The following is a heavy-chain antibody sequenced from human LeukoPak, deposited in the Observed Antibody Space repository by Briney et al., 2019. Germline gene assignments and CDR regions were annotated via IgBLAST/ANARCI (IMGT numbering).Heavy chain of an antibody. D-gene: IGHD3-22*01. V-gene: IGHV4-39*01. CDR3: ARLYYDSSGYYQIRYFDY. CDR2: IYYSGST. J-gene: IGHJ4*02. Sequence: SETLSLTCTVSGGSISSSSYYWGWIRQPPGKGLEWIGSIYYSGSTYYNPSLKSRVTISVDTSKNQFSLNLSSVTAADTAVYYCARLYYDSSGYYQIRYFDYWGQGTLVTVSS. CDR1: GGSISSSSYY.